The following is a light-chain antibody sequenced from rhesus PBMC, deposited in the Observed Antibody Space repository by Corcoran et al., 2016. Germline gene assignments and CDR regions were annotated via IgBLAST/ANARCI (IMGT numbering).Light chain of an antibody. CDR2: DAS. V-gene: IGKV1-43*02. CDR3: LQYNSDPWT. Sequence: DIQMTQSPSSLSASVGDRVTITCRASQGISNYLSWYQQKPGKAPKLLIYDASTLQSGVPSRFSGRGYGTDFSLNIRCLQPEDFATYYCLQYNSDPWTFCQGTKVEIK. CDR1: QGISNY. J-gene: IGKJ1*01.